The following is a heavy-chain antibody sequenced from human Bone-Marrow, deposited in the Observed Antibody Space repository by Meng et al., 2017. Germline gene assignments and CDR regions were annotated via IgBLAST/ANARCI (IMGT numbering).Heavy chain of an antibody. CDR1: GYTFPSYG. CDR3: ARDSVHGGDNPFDI. Sequence: QVQLMQSGAEVKKPGASVKVSCKAFGYTFPSYGISWVRQAPGQGLEWMGWISAYNGNTHYAQKLQGRVTMTTDTSTTTAYMELRSLRSDDTAVYYCARDSVHGGDNPFDIWGQGTMVTVSS. D-gene: IGHD2-21*02. J-gene: IGHJ3*02. V-gene: IGHV1-18*01. CDR2: ISAYNGNT.